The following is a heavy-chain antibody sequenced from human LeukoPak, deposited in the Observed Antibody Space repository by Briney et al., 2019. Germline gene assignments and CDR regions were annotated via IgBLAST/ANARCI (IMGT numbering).Heavy chain of an antibody. V-gene: IGHV4-59*11. CDR3: ASADPILRFLEWSGFDP. CDR2: IYYSGST. CDR1: GGSISSHY. J-gene: IGHJ5*02. Sequence: PSETLSLTCTVSGGSISSHYWSWIRQPPGKGLEWIGYIYYSGSTNYNPSLKSRVTISVDTSKNQFSLKLSSVTAADTDVYYCASADPILRFLEWSGFDPWGQGTLVTVSS. D-gene: IGHD3-3*01.